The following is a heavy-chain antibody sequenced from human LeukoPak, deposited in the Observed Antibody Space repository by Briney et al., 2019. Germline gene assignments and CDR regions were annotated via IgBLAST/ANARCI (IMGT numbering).Heavy chain of an antibody. V-gene: IGHV3-53*01. CDR2: IYSGGST. CDR3: ARAVVANWYEGSGPGSVFDY. J-gene: IGHJ4*02. Sequence: GGSLRLSCAASGFTVSSNYMSWVRQAPGKGLEWVSVIYSGGSTYYADSVKGRFTISRDNSKNTLYLQMNSLRAEDTAVYYCARAVVANWYEGSGPGSVFDYWGQGTLVTVSS. CDR1: GFTVSSNY. D-gene: IGHD1-1*01.